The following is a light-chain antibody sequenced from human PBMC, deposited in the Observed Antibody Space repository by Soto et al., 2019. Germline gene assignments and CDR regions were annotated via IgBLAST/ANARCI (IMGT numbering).Light chain of an antibody. CDR3: QQRSNWPPIT. CDR1: QSVSSSY. V-gene: IGKV3D-20*02. Sequence: EIVLTQSPGTLSLSPGERATRSCRASQSVSSSYLAWYQQKPGQAPRLLIYDASNRATGIPARFSGSGSGTDFTLTISSLEPEDFAVYYCQQRSNWPPITFGQGTRLEIK. CDR2: DAS. J-gene: IGKJ5*01.